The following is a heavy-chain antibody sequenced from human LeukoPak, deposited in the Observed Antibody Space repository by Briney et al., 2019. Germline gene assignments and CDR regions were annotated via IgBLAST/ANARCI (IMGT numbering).Heavy chain of an antibody. J-gene: IGHJ4*02. CDR1: GFTFSSYS. CDR2: ISSSSSTI. CDR3: ARDGIVGSPLFKFDY. V-gene: IGHV3-48*01. Sequence: PGGSLRLSCAASGFTFSSYSLNWVRQAPGKGLEWVSHISSSSSTIYYGDSVKGRFTISRDNAKNSLYLQMNSLRAEDTAVYYCARDGIVGSPLFKFDYWGQGTLVTVSS. D-gene: IGHD1-26*01.